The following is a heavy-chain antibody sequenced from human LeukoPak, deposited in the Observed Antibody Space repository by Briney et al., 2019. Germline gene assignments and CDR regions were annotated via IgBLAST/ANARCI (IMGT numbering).Heavy chain of an antibody. CDR2: INSDGSTT. J-gene: IGHJ4*02. CDR1: ELTFNSNW. CDR3: TSYTSGWN. Sequence: PGGSLRLSCAASELTFNSNWMHWVRQAPGKGLVWVSRINSDGSTTNYADSVKGRFTISRDNAKNTLYLQMNSLRAEDTAVYYYTSYTSGWNWGQGTLVTVSS. V-gene: IGHV3-74*01. D-gene: IGHD6-19*01.